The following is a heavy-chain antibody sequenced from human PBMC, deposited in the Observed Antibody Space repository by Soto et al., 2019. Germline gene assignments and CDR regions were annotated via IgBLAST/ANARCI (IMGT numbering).Heavy chain of an antibody. V-gene: IGHV3-23*01. J-gene: IGHJ4*02. CDR1: GFTFNTYS. D-gene: IGHD3-10*01. CDR3: AKDRPNYFGPGWSYYKPRGDY. CDR2: ITSSGDRT. Sequence: EVQLLESGGALVQPGGSLRVSCAASGFTFNTYSMSWVRQSPGRGLEWVSSITSSGDRTYYADSVKGRFTISRDKSMNTLYLQMNSLRVEDTAVYYCAKDRPNYFGPGWSYYKPRGDYWGQGTLVTVSS.